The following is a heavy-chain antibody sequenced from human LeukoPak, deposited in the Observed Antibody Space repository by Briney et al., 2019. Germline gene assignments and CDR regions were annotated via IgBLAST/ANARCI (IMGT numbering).Heavy chain of an antibody. CDR2: IYYSGST. CDR3: ARGSRDSVWFDP. V-gene: IGHV4-59*01. D-gene: IGHD6-13*01. Sequence: SETLSLTCTVSSGSISSYYWSWIRQPPGKGLEWIGYIYYSGSTNYNPSLKSRVTISVDTSKDQFSLKLSSVTAPDTAVFCCARGSRDSVWFDPWGQGTLVTVSS. CDR1: SGSISSYY. J-gene: IGHJ5*02.